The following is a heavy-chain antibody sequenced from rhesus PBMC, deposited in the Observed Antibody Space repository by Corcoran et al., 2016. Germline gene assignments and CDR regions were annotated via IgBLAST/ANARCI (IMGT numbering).Heavy chain of an antibody. Sequence: QVTLKESGPALVKPTQTLTLTCTFSGFSLSTSGMGVGWIRQPPGQALEWLAHIYWDDDKYYSTSLKTRLTISKDTSKNQVILTMTNMDPVDTATYYCARGGTGTTVATTVAFDYWGQGVLVTVSS. CDR1: GFSLSTSGMG. D-gene: IGHD4-29*01. J-gene: IGHJ4*01. CDR2: IYWDDDK. V-gene: IGHV2S1*01. CDR3: ARGGTGTTVATTVAFDY.